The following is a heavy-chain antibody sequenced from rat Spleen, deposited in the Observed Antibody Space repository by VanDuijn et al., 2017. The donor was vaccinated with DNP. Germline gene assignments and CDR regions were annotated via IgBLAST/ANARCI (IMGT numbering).Heavy chain of an antibody. J-gene: IGHJ2*01. CDR3: ARDEGTGT. CDR1: GFSLTSNS. D-gene: IGHD5-1*01. V-gene: IGHV2-1*01. CDR2: IWGDGST. Sequence: QVQLKESGPGLVQPSQTLSLTCTVSGFSLTSNSVHWVRQPPGKGLEWMGGIWGDGSTRYNSALKSRLSISRDTSKSQVYLKMNSLQTEDTATYYCARDEGTGTWGQGVMVTVSS.